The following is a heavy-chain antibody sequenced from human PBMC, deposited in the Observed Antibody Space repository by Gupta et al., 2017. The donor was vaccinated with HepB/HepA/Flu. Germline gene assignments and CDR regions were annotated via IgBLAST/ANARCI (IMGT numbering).Heavy chain of an antibody. V-gene: IGHV3-23*01. D-gene: IGHD3-22*01. J-gene: IGHJ4*02. CDR1: GFTFSSYA. CDR2: ISGSAGST. CDR3: AKDQGYYYESSGYLDY. Sequence: EVQLLESGGGLVQPGGSLRLSCAASGFTFSSYAMSWVRQAPGKGLEWVSVISGSAGSTYYAESVKGRFTISRDNSKNTLYLQMNSLRAEDTAVYYCAKDQGYYYESSGYLDYWGQGTLVTVSS.